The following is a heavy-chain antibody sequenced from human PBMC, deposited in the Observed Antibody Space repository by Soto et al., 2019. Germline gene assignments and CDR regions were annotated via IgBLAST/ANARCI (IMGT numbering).Heavy chain of an antibody. CDR2: LSWSGGTI. Sequence: EVQLVESGGGLVQPGRSLRLSCVVSGLNLDDYDMHWVRQLPGKGLEWVAGLSWSGGTIDYAYSVKGRFTNYRDNAKNSLYLERNSLRPEDTVVYYCTKEVRHPFSYYLGHSGQGTLFTV. CDR3: TKEVRHPFSYYLGH. CDR1: GLNLDDYD. V-gene: IGHV3-9*01. J-gene: IGHJ4*02.